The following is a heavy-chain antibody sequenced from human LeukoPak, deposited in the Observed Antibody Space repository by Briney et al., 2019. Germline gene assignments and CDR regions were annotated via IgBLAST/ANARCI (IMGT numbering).Heavy chain of an antibody. CDR2: ISYFGST. J-gene: IGHJ3*02. V-gene: IGHV4-59*01. CDR1: GGSISSFY. D-gene: IGHD5-18*01. CDR3: ARDGDTAMILFAFDI. Sequence: SETLSLTCTVSGGSISSFYWSWIRQPPGKGLEWIGYISYFGSTNYNPSLESRVTMSVDTSKNQFSLKLSSMTAADTAVYYCARDGDTAMILFAFDIWGQRTMVTVSS.